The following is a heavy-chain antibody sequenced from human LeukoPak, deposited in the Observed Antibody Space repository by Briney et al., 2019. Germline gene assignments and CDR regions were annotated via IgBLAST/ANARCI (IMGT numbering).Heavy chain of an antibody. V-gene: IGHV1-18*01. CDR2: ISAYNGNT. D-gene: IGHD3-3*01. CDR3: ARDRGYFWSSSSPFDY. Sequence: ASVKVSCKASGYTFTSYGISWVRQAPGQGLEWMGWISAYNGNTNYAQKLQGRVTMTTDTSTSTAYMELRSLRSDDTAVYYCARDRGYFWSSSSPFDYWGQGTLVTVSS. J-gene: IGHJ4*02. CDR1: GYTFTSYG.